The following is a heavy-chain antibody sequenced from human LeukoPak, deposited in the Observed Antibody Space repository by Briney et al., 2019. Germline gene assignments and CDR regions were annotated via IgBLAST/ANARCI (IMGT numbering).Heavy chain of an antibody. CDR1: GFTFSSYG. Sequence: GGSLRLSCAASGFTFSSYGMHWVRQAPGKGLEGVAFIRYDGSNKYYADSVKGRFTISRDNSKNTLYLQMNSLRAEDTAVYYCARDPRIVVVVAAHYYYYYMDVWGKGTTVTVSS. D-gene: IGHD2-15*01. J-gene: IGHJ6*03. V-gene: IGHV3-30*02. CDR3: ARDPRIVVVVAAHYYYYYMDV. CDR2: IRYDGSNK.